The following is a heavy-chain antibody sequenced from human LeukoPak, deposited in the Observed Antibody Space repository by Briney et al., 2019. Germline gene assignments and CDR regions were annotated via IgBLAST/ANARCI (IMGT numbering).Heavy chain of an antibody. CDR3: ARRGEDGFGYRY. Sequence: PGGSLGLSCVVSGSTFSNYWMHWVRQAPGKGLVWVSRINTDGSDTSYVESVRGRFTVSRDNAKNTLYLQMNSLESEDTAVYYCARRGEDGFGYRYWGQGTLVTVSS. V-gene: IGHV3-74*01. CDR1: GSTFSNYW. J-gene: IGHJ4*02. CDR2: INTDGSDT. D-gene: IGHD5-12*01.